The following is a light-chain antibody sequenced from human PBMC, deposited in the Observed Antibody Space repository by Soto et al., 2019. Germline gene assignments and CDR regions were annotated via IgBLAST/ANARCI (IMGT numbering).Light chain of an antibody. CDR3: QQYGSSPWT. CDR2: GAA. J-gene: IGKJ1*01. Sequence: EIVLTQSPGTLSVSPGERATLSCRASQSVSSRNLAWYQQEPGQAPRLVMYGAASRATGIPDRFSGSGSGTDFTLTISRLEPEDFAVYYCQQYGSSPWTFGQGTKVDIK. V-gene: IGKV3-20*01. CDR1: QSVSSRN.